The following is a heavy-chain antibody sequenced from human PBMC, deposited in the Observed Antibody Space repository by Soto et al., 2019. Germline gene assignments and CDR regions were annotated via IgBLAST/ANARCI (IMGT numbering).Heavy chain of an antibody. CDR1: GGSISSYY. V-gene: IGHV4-59*01. Sequence: SETLSLTCTVSGGSISSYYWSWIRQPPGKGLEWIGYIYYTGATSYNPSLESRVTISLDTSKNQFSLRLSSVTAADTAVYYCARPSVPATRGPLDYWGQGALVTVSS. J-gene: IGHJ4*02. CDR3: ARPSVPATRGPLDY. CDR2: IYYTGAT. D-gene: IGHD6-19*01.